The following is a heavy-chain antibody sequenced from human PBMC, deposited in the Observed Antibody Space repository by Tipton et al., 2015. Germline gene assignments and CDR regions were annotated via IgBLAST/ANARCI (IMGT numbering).Heavy chain of an antibody. CDR1: GYTFTSYI. CDR2: INAGTGNT. D-gene: IGHD3-9*01. J-gene: IGHJ4*02. CDR3: ARGDYDILTGYPSAHYGY. Sequence: QVQLVQSGAEVKKPGASVTVSCKTSGYTFTSYILHWVRQAPGQRLEWMGWINAGTGNTKFSQKFQGRVSITRDTSANTAYMELSSLRSEDTAVYYCARGDYDILTGYPSAHYGYWGQGTLVTVSS. V-gene: IGHV1-3*01.